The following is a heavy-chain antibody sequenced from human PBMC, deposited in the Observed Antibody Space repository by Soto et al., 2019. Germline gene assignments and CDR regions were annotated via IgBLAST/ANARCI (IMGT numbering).Heavy chain of an antibody. Sequence: SETLSLTCAVYGGSFSGYYWSWIRQPPGKGLEWIGEINHSGSTNYNPSLKSRVTISVDTSKNQFSLKLSSVTAADTAVYYCARRSPLWFGADYWGQGTLVTVSS. J-gene: IGHJ4*02. CDR1: GGSFSGYY. CDR2: INHSGST. D-gene: IGHD3-10*01. CDR3: ARRSPLWFGADY. V-gene: IGHV4-34*01.